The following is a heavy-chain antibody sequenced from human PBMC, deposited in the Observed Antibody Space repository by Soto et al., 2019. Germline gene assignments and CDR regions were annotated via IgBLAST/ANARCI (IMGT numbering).Heavy chain of an antibody. V-gene: IGHV3-30-3*01. CDR3: GKADCISTSCYQIDY. Sequence: ESGGGVVQPGRSLRLSCAASGFTFSSYAMHWVRQAPGKGLEWVAVISYDGSNKYYADSVKGRFTISRDNSKNTLYLQMNSLRAEDTAVYYCGKADCISTSCYQIDYWGQGTLVTVSS. CDR2: ISYDGSNK. CDR1: GFTFSSYA. J-gene: IGHJ4*02. D-gene: IGHD2-2*01.